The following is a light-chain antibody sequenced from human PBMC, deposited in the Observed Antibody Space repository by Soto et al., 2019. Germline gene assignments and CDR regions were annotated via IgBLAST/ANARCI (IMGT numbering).Light chain of an antibody. J-gene: IGKJ2*01. V-gene: IGKV3-20*01. CDR2: GGS. CDR1: QSVPSSH. Sequence: EIVLTQSPGTLSLSPGERVTLSCRASQSVPSSHVAWFQQKPGQAPRLLIYGGSSRAPGIPDRFSGSGSGTDFTLTISRLEPGDFAVYYCQQYGGPPPYNFGQGTKLAI. CDR3: QQYGGPPPYN.